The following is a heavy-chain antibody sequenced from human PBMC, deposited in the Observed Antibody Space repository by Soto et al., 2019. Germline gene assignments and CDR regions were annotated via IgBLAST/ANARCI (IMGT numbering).Heavy chain of an antibody. D-gene: IGHD3-3*01. CDR2: ISSSSSYI. V-gene: IGHV3-21*01. J-gene: IGHJ6*02. Sequence: PGGSLTPACAPAAFTFSSYSMNWVRQAPGKGLEWVSSISSSSSYIYYADSVKGRFTISRDNAKNSLYLQMNSLRAEDTAVYYCASAGTQGFLASYYNYGMDVWGQGTTVTVSS. CDR1: AFTFSSYS. CDR3: ASAGTQGFLASYYNYGMDV.